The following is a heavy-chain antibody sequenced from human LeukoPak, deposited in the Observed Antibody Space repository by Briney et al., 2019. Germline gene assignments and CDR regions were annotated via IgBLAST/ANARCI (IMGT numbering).Heavy chain of an antibody. V-gene: IGHV4-34*01. Sequence: SETLSLTCAVYGGSFSGYYWSWIRQPPGKGLEWIGEINHSGSTNYNPSLKSRVTISVDTSKNQFSLKLSSVTAADTAVYYCARGPEIIGYCSGGSCYGFDYWGQGTLVTVPS. D-gene: IGHD2-15*01. J-gene: IGHJ4*02. CDR2: INHSGST. CDR1: GGSFSGYY. CDR3: ARGPEIIGYCSGGSCYGFDY.